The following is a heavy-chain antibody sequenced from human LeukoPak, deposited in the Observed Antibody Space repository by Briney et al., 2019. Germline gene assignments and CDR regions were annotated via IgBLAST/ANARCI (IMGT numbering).Heavy chain of an antibody. Sequence: QTGGSLRLSCLASGFTFSQYDIHWVRQAPGKGLEWVAVMSSDVSHKYYADYVEGRFTLSRDNSRNTVYLQMNSLRPEDTAMYYCANRLNNAFEMWGQGTMVTVFS. J-gene: IGHJ3*02. CDR2: MSSDVSHK. CDR3: ANRLNNAFEM. D-gene: IGHD2/OR15-2a*01. CDR1: GFTFSQYD. V-gene: IGHV3-30*18.